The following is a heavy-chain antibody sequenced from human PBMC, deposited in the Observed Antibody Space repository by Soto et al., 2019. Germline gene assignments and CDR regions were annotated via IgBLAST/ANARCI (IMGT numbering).Heavy chain of an antibody. J-gene: IGHJ2*01. Sequence: QVQLQESGPGLVKPSQTLSLTCTVSGGSVSSGCQYWSWIRQHPGKGLEWIGNIYYSGDTFYNPSLRSRITISVDTSRNQFSLSLSSVTAADTAVYYCARRPPRFYVGLWGRGTLLTVSS. CDR3: ARRPPRFYVGL. CDR2: IYYSGDT. V-gene: IGHV4-31*03. CDR1: GGSVSSGCQY. D-gene: IGHD4-17*01.